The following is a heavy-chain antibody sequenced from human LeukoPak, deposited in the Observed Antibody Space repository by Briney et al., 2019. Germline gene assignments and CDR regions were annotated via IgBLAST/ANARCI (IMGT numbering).Heavy chain of an antibody. J-gene: IGHJ3*02. CDR3: ARDLRGPYCSSTSCYGAAFDI. Sequence: PGGSLRLSCAASGFTFSSYSMNWVRQAPGKGLEWVSYISSSSSTIYYADSVKGRFTISRDNAKNSLYLQMNSLRAEDTAVYYRARDLRGPYCSSTSCYGAAFDIWGQGTMVTVSS. CDR1: GFTFSSYS. CDR2: ISSSSSTI. D-gene: IGHD2-2*01. V-gene: IGHV3-48*01.